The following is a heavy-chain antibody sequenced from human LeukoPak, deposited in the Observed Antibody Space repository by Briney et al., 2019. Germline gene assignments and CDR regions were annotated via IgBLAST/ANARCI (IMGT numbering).Heavy chain of an antibody. J-gene: IGHJ4*02. CDR3: ARDRGHYFDY. Sequence: GGSLRLSCAASGFTFSVHSMNWVRQAPGKGLEWVSYISTSSSTIYYADSVKGRFIISRDNAKNSLFLQMNSLRAEDTAMYYCARDRGHYFDYWGQGTLDTVSS. V-gene: IGHV3-48*01. CDR1: GFTFSVHS. CDR2: ISTSSSTI.